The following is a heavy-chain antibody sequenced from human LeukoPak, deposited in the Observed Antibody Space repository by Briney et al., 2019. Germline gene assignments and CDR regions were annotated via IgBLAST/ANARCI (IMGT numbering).Heavy chain of an antibody. D-gene: IGHD3-22*01. J-gene: IGHJ4*02. CDR2: IKSKTDGGTT. CDR3: TTPYYYDSPDEGY. CDR1: GFTFNNAW. Sequence: KPGGSLRLSCAASGFTFNNAWMSWVRQAPGKGLEWVGRIKSKTDGGTTDCAAPVKGRFTISRDDSKNTLYLQMNSLKTEDTAVHYCTTPYYYDSPDEGYWGQGTLVTVSS. V-gene: IGHV3-15*01.